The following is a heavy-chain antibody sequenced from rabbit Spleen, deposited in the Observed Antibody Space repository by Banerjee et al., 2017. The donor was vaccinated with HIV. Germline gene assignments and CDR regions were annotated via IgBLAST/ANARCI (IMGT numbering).Heavy chain of an antibody. CDR3: VIGYDDYGDYFNL. J-gene: IGHJ4*01. CDR1: GFDFSSYG. Sequence: QEQLVESGGGLVQPGGSLKLSCKASGFDFSSYGVSWVRQAPGKGLEWIGYIEPIFGNTYYANWVNGRFTISSHNAQNTLYLQLNSLAAADTATYFCVIGYDDYGDYFNLWGPGTLVTVS. CDR2: IEPIFGNT. V-gene: IGHV1S47*01. D-gene: IGHD2-1*01.